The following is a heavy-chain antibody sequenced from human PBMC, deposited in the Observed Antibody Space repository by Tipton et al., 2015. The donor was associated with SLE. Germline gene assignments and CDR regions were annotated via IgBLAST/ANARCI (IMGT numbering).Heavy chain of an antibody. CDR2: IIPIFGTA. D-gene: IGHD3-16*01. CDR3: AREGEDQARNWYFDR. V-gene: IGHV1-69*01. J-gene: IGHJ2*01. CDR1: GGTFSSYA. Sequence: QLVQSGAEVKKPGSSVKVSCKASGGTFSSYAISWERQAPGPGLEWMGGIIPIFGTANYAQKFQGGVTITAEEATSTAYMEWSSLRSEDTAVYYWAREGEDQARNWYFDRWGRGTLVTVSS.